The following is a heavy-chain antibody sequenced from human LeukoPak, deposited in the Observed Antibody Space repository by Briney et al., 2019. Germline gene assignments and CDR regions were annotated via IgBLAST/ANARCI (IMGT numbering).Heavy chain of an antibody. J-gene: IGHJ4*02. Sequence: PSETLSLTCAVYGGSFSGYYWSWIRQPPGKGLEWIGEINHSGSTNYNPSLKSRVTISVDTSKNQFSLKLSSVTAADTAVYYCARAGDGPSPLFDYWGQGTLVTVSS. CDR1: GGSFSGYY. CDR3: ARAGDGPSPLFDY. CDR2: INHSGST. V-gene: IGHV4-34*01. D-gene: IGHD5-24*01.